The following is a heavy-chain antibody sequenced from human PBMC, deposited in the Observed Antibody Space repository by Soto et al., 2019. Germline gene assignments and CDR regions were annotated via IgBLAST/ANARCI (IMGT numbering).Heavy chain of an antibody. J-gene: IGHJ4*02. Sequence: ASVKVSCKASGYTFTSYYMHWVLQAPGQGLEWMGIINPSGGSTSYAQKFQGRVTMTRDTSTSTVYMELSSLRSEDTAVYYCARVIEQQLVPNALDFDYWGQGTLVTVSS. V-gene: IGHV1-46*01. CDR3: ARVIEQQLVPNALDFDY. CDR2: INPSGGST. CDR1: GYTFTSYY. D-gene: IGHD6-13*01.